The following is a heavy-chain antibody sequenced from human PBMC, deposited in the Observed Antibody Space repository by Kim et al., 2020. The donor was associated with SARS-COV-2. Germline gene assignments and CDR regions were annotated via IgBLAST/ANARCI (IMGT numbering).Heavy chain of an antibody. CDR2: IYPGDSDT. D-gene: IGHD6-13*01. CDR1: GYSFTSYW. V-gene: IGHV5-51*01. J-gene: IGHJ6*02. CDR3: ARHGPTAIAAAGLYGMDV. Sequence: GESLKISCKGSGYSFTSYWIGWVRQMPGKGLEWMGIIYPGDSDTRYSPSFQGQVTISADKSISTAYLQWSSLKASDTAMYYCARHGPTAIAAAGLYGMDVWGQGTTVTVSS.